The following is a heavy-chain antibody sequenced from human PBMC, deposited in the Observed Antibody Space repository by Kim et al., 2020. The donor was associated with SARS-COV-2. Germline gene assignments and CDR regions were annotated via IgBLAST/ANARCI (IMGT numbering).Heavy chain of an antibody. V-gene: IGHV1-3*01. CDR1: GYTFTSYA. CDR3: ARTGQVKQLGHDYGDYEALGY. J-gene: IGHJ4*02. D-gene: IGHD4-17*01. CDR2: INAGNGNT. Sequence: ASVKVSCKASGYTFTSYAMHWVRQAPGQRLEWMGWINAGNGNTKYSQKFQGRVTITRDTSASTAYMELSSLRSEDTAVYYCARTGQVKQLGHDYGDYEALGYWGQGTLVTVSS.